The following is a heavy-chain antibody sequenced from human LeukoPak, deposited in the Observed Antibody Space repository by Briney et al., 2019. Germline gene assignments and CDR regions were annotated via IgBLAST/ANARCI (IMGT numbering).Heavy chain of an antibody. CDR2: ISSSSSYI. D-gene: IGHD6-13*01. CDR1: GFTFSSYS. Sequence: GGSLRLSCAASGFTFSSYSMNWVRKAPGKGLEWVSSISSSSSYIYYADSVKGRFTISRDNAKNSLYLQMNSLRAEDTAVYYCASIWAAGTDYWGQGTLVTVSS. V-gene: IGHV3-21*01. CDR3: ASIWAAGTDY. J-gene: IGHJ4*02.